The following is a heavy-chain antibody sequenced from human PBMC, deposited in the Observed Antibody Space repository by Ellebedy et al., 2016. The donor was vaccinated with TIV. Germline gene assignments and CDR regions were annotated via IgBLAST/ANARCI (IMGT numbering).Heavy chain of an antibody. CDR3: VRALTNPVTGDY. CDR2: INPDNGVT. J-gene: IGHJ4*02. Sequence: AASVKVSCKTSGYSFTAYYIHWVRQAPGQGPEWVGWINPDNGVTVYEQKLQGRVPLTGDTSISTVYMELSSLRSNDTAIYYCVRALTNPVTGDYWGQGTLVFVSS. D-gene: IGHD4-11*01. CDR1: GYSFTAYY. V-gene: IGHV1-2*02.